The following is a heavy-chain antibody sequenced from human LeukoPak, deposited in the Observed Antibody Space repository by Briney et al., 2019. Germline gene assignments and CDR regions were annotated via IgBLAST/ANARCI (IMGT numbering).Heavy chain of an antibody. J-gene: IGHJ4*02. Sequence: GGSLRLSCAASGFTFSSYGMHWVRQAPGKGLEWVAFIRYDGSNKYYADSVKGRFTISRDNSKNTLYLQMNSLRAEDTAVYYCARDPTPSYYYDSSGYYSPGGYWGQGTLVTVSS. CDR2: IRYDGSNK. CDR3: ARDPTPSYYYDSSGYYSPGGY. V-gene: IGHV3-30*02. CDR1: GFTFSSYG. D-gene: IGHD3-22*01.